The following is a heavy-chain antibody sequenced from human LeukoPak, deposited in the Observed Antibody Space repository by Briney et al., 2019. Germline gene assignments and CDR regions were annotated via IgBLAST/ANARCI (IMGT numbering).Heavy chain of an antibody. V-gene: IGHV1-18*04. Sequence: GASVKVSCKASGYTFTGYYMHWVRQAPGQGLQWMGWISADNGNTHYAQDFQGRVTMTTDTSTTTAYMELRSLRSDDTAVYYCARDHWFGELSPAGSWGQGTLVTVSS. CDR3: ARDHWFGELSPAGS. CDR1: GYTFTGYY. J-gene: IGHJ5*02. D-gene: IGHD3-10*01. CDR2: ISADNGNT.